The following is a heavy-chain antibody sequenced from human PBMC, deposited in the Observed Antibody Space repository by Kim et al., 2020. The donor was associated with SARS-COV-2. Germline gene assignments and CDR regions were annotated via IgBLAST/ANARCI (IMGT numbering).Heavy chain of an antibody. Sequence: AGSVKGRFTISRDNSKNTLYLQMNSLRAEDTAVYYCARPNSGGYGGAFDIWGQGTMVTVSS. CDR3: ARPNSGGYGGAFDI. V-gene: IGHV3-30*01. D-gene: IGHD1-26*01. J-gene: IGHJ3*02.